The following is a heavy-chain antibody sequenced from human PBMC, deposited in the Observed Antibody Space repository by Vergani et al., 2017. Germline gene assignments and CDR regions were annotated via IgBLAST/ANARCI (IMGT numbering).Heavy chain of an antibody. V-gene: IGHV3-23*01. CDR1: GFTFNHYA. Sequence: EVQLLESGGDLVQPGGSLRLSCAASGFTFNHYAMNWVRQAPGKGLECVSGISGSGGSTYYAGSVKGRFTISRDSSKNTLYLQMNSLSAGDTAVYYCAKAKPRNSGYDYLYYYHARDVWGQGTTVTFSS. CDR2: ISGSGGST. D-gene: IGHD5-12*01. J-gene: IGHJ6*02. CDR3: AKAKPRNSGYDYLYYYHARDV.